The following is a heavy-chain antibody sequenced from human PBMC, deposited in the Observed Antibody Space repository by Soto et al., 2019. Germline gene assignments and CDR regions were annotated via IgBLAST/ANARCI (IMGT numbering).Heavy chain of an antibody. CDR3: ARETLSFGSALDV. J-gene: IGHJ6*02. D-gene: IGHD3-3*01. CDR2: ITCNGGNT. CDR1: GFRFDYYN. Sequence: GGSLRLSCAASGFRFDYYNMHWVRQAPGKGLEWVSLITCNGGNTYYADSVKGRFTISRDGTTQSVFLQMTSMKREDTGLYYCARETLSFGSALDVWGQGTTVTVSS. V-gene: IGHV3-43*01.